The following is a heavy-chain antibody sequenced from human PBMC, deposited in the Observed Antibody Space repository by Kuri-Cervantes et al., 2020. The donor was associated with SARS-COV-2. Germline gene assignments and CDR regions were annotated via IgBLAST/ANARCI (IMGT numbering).Heavy chain of an antibody. J-gene: IGHJ4*02. V-gene: IGHV4-39*01. Sequence: SETLSLTCTVSGASISSSTYYWGWIRQSPGKGLEWLGSIYESGDTYYSSSLKSRLSLSVDTSKNQFSLKLSSVTAADTAVYYCARRSTSITIFGVVNINPFDYWGQGTLVTVSS. D-gene: IGHD3-3*01. CDR3: ARRSTSITIFGVVNINPFDY. CDR1: GASISSSTYY. CDR2: IYESGDT.